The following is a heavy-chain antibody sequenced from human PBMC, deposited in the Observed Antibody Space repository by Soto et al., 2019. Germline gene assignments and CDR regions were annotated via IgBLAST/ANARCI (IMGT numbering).Heavy chain of an antibody. Sequence: ASVKVSCKASGYTFTSYAMHWVRQAPGQRLEWMGWINAGNGNTKYSQKFQGRVTITRDTSASTAYMELSSLRSEDTAVYYCAGEYYYDSSGYYPSAFDIWGQGTMVTVS. CDR3: AGEYYYDSSGYYPSAFDI. CDR1: GYTFTSYA. J-gene: IGHJ3*02. CDR2: INAGNGNT. D-gene: IGHD3-22*01. V-gene: IGHV1-3*01.